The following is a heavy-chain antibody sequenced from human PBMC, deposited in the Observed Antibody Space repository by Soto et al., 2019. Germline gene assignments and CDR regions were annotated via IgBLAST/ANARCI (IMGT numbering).Heavy chain of an antibody. D-gene: IGHD5-12*01. V-gene: IGHV4-30-2*01. CDR2: IYHSGST. CDR1: GGSISSGGYS. J-gene: IGHJ4*02. CDR3: AAGGGLPRYY. Sequence: QLQLQESGSGLVKPSQTLSLTCAVSGGSISSGGYSWSWIRQPPGKGLEWIGYIYHSGSTYYNPSPKSAVTTSVDRSKNQFSLKLSSVTAADTAVYYCAAGGGLPRYYWGQGTMVTVSS.